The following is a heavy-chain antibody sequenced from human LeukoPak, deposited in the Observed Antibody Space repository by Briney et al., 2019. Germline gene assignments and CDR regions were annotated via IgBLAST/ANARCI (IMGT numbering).Heavy chain of an antibody. CDR3: PRPPRSWGFPS. D-gene: IGHD7-27*01. V-gene: IGHV1-8*01. Sequence: GASVKVSCKASGYTLTSYDVSWLRQATGQGPEWRGWMNPNSGATGYAQKWQGRVTMTRSAAMNTAYMELTNLRSEATAVYPCPRPPRSWGFPSWGPETLVTVSS. CDR2: MNPNSGAT. J-gene: IGHJ5*02. CDR1: GYTLTSYD.